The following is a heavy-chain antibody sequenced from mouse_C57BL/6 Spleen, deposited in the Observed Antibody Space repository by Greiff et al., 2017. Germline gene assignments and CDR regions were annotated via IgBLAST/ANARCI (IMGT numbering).Heavy chain of an antibody. Sequence: VQLQQPGAELVKPGASVKLSCKASGYTFTSYWLHWVKQRPGQGLEWIGMIHPNSGSTNYNEKFKSKAKLTVDKSSSTAYMQLSSLTSEDSAVYYCASSLTVGDYWGQGTTLSVSS. CDR3: ASSLTVGDY. CDR1: GYTFTSYW. J-gene: IGHJ2*01. D-gene: IGHD1-1*01. V-gene: IGHV1-64*01. CDR2: IHPNSGST.